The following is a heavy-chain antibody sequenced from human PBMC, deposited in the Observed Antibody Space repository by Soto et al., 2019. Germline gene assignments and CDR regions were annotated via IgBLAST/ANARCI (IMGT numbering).Heavy chain of an antibody. J-gene: IGHJ5*02. V-gene: IGHV4-30-2*03. CDR1: GGSISSGAYS. CDR2: IYYSGST. CDR3: ARHPSDFWFDP. Sequence: SETLSLTCAVPGGSISSGAYSWSWIRQPPGKGLEWVGSIYYSGSTYYNPSLKSRVTVSVDTSKNQFSLKLSSVTAADTAVYYCARHPSDFWFDPWGQGTPVTSPQ. D-gene: IGHD2-21*02.